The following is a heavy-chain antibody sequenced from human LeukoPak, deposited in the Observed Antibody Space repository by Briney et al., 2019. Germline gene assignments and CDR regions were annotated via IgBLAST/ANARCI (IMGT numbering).Heavy chain of an antibody. V-gene: IGHV3-30*02. J-gene: IGHJ4*02. CDR3: AKDIAYYYDSSGPLFDN. D-gene: IGHD3-22*01. Sequence: GSLRLSCAASGFTVTSYGMHWVRQAPGKGLEWVAFIRHDGSNKYYTDSVKGRFTISRDNSKNTLYLQMNSLRPEDTAVYYCAKDIAYYYDSSGPLFDNWGQGTLVTVSS. CDR1: GFTVTSYG. CDR2: IRHDGSNK.